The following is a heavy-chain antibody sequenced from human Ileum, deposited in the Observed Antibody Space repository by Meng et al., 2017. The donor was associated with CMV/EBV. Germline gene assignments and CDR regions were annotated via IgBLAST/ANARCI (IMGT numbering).Heavy chain of an antibody. CDR3: ARGTFGPDF. CDR1: GFTFTNHW. J-gene: IGHJ4*02. V-gene: IGHV3-74*03. D-gene: IGHD3-3*01. CDR2: INNDGSNS. Sequence: GESLKISCAASGFTFTNHWMHWVRQVPGKGLVWVSRINNDGSNSMYADSVKGRFTTSRDNTKNTLYLQMNSLRAEGTAIYYCARGTFGPDFWGQGSLVTVSS.